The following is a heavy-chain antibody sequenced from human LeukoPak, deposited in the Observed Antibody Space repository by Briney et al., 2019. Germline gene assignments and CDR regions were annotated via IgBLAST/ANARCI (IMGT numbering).Heavy chain of an antibody. J-gene: IGHJ5*02. CDR2: IYYTGST. CDR1: GGSISTYY. CDR3: ARGRYSVGDNWFDT. V-gene: IGHV4-59*01. Sequence: SETLSLTCTASGGSISTYYWSWIRPSPGKGLEWTGNIYYTGSTNYNPSLKSRVTMLIDTSKNQFCLKLSSVTAADTAVYYCARGRYSVGDNWFDTWGQGTLVTVSS. D-gene: IGHD3-9*01.